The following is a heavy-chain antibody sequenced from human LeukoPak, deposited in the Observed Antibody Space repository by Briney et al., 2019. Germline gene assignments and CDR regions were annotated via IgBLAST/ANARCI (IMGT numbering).Heavy chain of an antibody. CDR3: ARDLDGDYVKLNYGMDV. CDR2: TYYRSKWYN. CDR1: GDSVSSNSAA. D-gene: IGHD4-17*01. Sequence: SQTLSLTCAISGDSVSSNSAAWNWIRQSPSRGLEWLGRTYYRSKWYNDYAVSVKSRITINPDTSKNQFSLQLNSVTPEDTAVYYRARDLDGDYVKLNYGMDVWGQGTTVTVSS. V-gene: IGHV6-1*01. J-gene: IGHJ6*02.